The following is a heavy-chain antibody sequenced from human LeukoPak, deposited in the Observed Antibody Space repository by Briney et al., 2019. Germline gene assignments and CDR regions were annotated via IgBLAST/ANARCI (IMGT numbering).Heavy chain of an antibody. D-gene: IGHD3-22*01. J-gene: IGHJ6*02. CDR2: IIPIFGTA. CDR3: ARGSSYDSSGYYDYYYYGMDV. V-gene: IGHV1-69*13. CDR1: GGTFSSYA. Sequence: SVKVSCTASGGTFSSYAISWVRQAPGQGLEWMGGIIPIFGTANYAQKFQGRVTITADESTSTAYMELSSLRSEDTAVYYCARGSSYDSSGYYDYYYYGMDVWGQGTTVTVSS.